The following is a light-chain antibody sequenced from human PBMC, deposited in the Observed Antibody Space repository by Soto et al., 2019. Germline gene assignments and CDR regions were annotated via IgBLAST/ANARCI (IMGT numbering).Light chain of an antibody. CDR1: NIGRER. Sequence: SYELTQPPSLSVAPGQTARISCGGNNIGRERVHWYQQRPGQAPVLVVHDDSDRPSGIPERFSGSNSGSTATLTISRVEAGDEADYYCQVWDSNSDHYVFGSGTKLTVL. CDR3: QVWDSNSDHYV. CDR2: DDS. V-gene: IGLV3-21*02. J-gene: IGLJ1*01.